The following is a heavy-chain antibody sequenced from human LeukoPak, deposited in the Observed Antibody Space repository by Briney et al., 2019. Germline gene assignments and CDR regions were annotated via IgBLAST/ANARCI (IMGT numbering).Heavy chain of an antibody. CDR3: ASSHDSSGND. Sequence: GGSLRLSCAASGFPFSTYWMAWVRQAPGKGLDWVANIRKDGGAKFYAASVKGRSIISRDNAKNSLYLQMNNLRDEDTAVYYCASSHDSSGNDWGQGTLVTV. CDR1: GFPFSTYW. CDR2: IRKDGGAK. J-gene: IGHJ4*02. D-gene: IGHD3-22*01. V-gene: IGHV3-7*01.